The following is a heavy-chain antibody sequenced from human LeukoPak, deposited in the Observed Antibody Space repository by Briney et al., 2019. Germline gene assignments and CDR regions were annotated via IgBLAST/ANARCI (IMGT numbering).Heavy chain of an antibody. Sequence: PGRSLRLSCAASGFTFDDYAMHWVRQAPGKGLEWVSGISWNSGSIGYADSVKGRFTISRDNAKNSLYLQMNSLRAEDTALYYCAKDIMWGIPRAGGAFDIWGQGTMVTVSS. CDR1: GFTFDDYA. D-gene: IGHD6-13*01. CDR2: ISWNSGSI. J-gene: IGHJ3*02. CDR3: AKDIMWGIPRAGGAFDI. V-gene: IGHV3-9*01.